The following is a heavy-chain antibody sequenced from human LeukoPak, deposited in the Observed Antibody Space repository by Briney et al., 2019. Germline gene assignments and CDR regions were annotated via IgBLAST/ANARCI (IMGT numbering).Heavy chain of an antibody. D-gene: IGHD3-3*01. V-gene: IGHV3-48*01. CDR3: ASVPFWSGTSEFDP. CDR1: GFTSSSYS. J-gene: IGHJ5*02. CDR2: ISSSSSTI. Sequence: GGSLRLSCAASGFTSSSYSMNWVRQAPGKGLEWVSYISSSSSTIYYADSVKGRFTISRDNAKNSLYLQMNSLRAEDTAVYYCASVPFWSGTSEFDPWGQGTLVTVSS.